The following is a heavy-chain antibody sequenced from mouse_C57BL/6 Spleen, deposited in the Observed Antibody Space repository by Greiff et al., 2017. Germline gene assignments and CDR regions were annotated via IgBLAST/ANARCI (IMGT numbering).Heavy chain of an antibody. CDR2: IYPRSGNT. CDR3: AYYGSSSGFAY. CDR1: GYTFTSYG. J-gene: IGHJ3*01. V-gene: IGHV1-81*01. Sequence: QVQLQQSGAELARPGASVKLSCKASGYTFTSYGISWVKQRTGQGLEWIGEIYPRSGNTYYNEKFKGKATLTADKSSSTAYMELRSLTSEDSAVYFCAYYGSSSGFAYWGQGTLVTVSA. D-gene: IGHD1-1*01.